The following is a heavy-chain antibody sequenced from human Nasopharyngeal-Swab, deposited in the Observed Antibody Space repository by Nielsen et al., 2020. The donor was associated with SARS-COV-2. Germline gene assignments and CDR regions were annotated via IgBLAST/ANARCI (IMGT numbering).Heavy chain of an antibody. CDR2: IHYTGKT. V-gene: IGHV4-31*03. J-gene: IGHJ3*01. D-gene: IGHD3-16*02. CDR3: AREVINQAVSDAFDF. CDR1: GSSISSDNYF. Sequence: SETLSLTCTVSGSSISSDNYFWSWIRQRPGKGLEWIGYIHYTGKTYYNPSLESRLTISLDTSRNQFSLMLRSVTAADTAVYYCAREVINQAVSDAFDFWGQGTMVTVSS.